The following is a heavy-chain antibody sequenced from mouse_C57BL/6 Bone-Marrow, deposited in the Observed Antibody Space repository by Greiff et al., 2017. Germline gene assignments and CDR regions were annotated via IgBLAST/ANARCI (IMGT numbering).Heavy chain of an antibody. V-gene: IGHV14-1*01. CDR2: IDPEDGDT. CDR3: RWLLYAMDY. Sequence: VQLQQSGAELVRPGASVKLSCTASGFNIKDYYMHWVKLRPEQGLEWIGRIDPEDGDTEYAPKFQGKATMTADTPSNTAYLRLSSLTSEDTAVYYCRWLLYAMDYWGQGASVTVSS. J-gene: IGHJ4*01. D-gene: IGHD2-3*01. CDR1: GFNIKDYY.